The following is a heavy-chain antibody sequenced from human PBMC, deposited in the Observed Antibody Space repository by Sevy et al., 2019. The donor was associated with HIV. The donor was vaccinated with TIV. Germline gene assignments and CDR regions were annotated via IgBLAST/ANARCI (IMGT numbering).Heavy chain of an antibody. V-gene: IGHV3-21*01. D-gene: IGHD3-3*01. Sequence: GGSLRLSCAASGFTFSTYSMNWVRQAPGKGLEWVSFISSSSNYIYYADSLKGRFTISRVNAKNSLYLQMNSLRAEDTAVYYCARDPPTTIFDAMDVWGQGTTVTVSS. CDR3: ARDPPTTIFDAMDV. CDR2: ISSSSNYI. CDR1: GFTFSTYS. J-gene: IGHJ6*02.